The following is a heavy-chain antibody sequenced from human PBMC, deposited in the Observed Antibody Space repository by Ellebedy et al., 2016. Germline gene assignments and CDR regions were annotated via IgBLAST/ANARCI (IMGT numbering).Heavy chain of an antibody. CDR3: AKGLQWLVPYYFDY. V-gene: IGHV1-2*02. D-gene: IGHD6-19*01. J-gene: IGHJ4*02. CDR1: GYTFTGYY. CDR2: INPNSGGT. Sequence: ASVKVSXXASGYTFTGYYMHWVRQAPGQGLEWMGWINPNSGGTNYAQKFQGRVTMTRDTSISTAYMELSRLRSDDTAVYYCAKGLQWLVPYYFDYWGQGTLVTVSS.